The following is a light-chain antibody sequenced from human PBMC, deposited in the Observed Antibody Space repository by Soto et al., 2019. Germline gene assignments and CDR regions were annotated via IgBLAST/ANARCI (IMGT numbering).Light chain of an antibody. CDR1: QTIRIY. CDR2: TAS. J-gene: IGKJ5*01. Sequence: DIQMTQSPSSLSASVGDRVTITCRAGQTIRIYLNWYQQKPGRVPKLLIHTASSLQSGVPSRFSGSGSGTDFTLTISSLQPEDFATYYCQHYYTTPTFGQGTRLEI. CDR3: QHYYTTPT. V-gene: IGKV1-39*01.